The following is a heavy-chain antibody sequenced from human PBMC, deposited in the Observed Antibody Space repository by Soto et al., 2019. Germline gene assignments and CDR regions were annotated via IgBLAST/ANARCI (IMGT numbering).Heavy chain of an antibody. CDR2: IYSGGST. J-gene: IGHJ4*02. CDR1: GFTVSSNY. D-gene: IGHD5-12*01. CDR3: ARLKVVATIIFDY. V-gene: IGHV3-66*01. Sequence: EVQLVESGGGLVQPGGSLRLSCAASGFTVSSNYMSWVRQAPGKGLEWVSVIYSGGSTYYADSVKGRFTISRDNSKNTLYLQMNSLRAEDTAVYYCARLKVVATIIFDYWGQGTLVTVSS.